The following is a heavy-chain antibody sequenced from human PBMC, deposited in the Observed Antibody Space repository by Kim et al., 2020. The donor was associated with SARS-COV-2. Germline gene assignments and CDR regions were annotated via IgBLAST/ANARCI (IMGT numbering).Heavy chain of an antibody. Sequence: ASVKVSCKASGYTFTSYYMHWVRQAPGQGLEWMGIINPSGGSTSYAQKFQGRDTMTRDTSTSTVYMELSSLRSEDTAVYYCAKGALVVPAAAGFDYWGQGTLVTVSS. CDR1: GYTFTSYY. V-gene: IGHV1-46*01. CDR3: AKGALVVPAAAGFDY. J-gene: IGHJ4*02. CDR2: INPSGGST. D-gene: IGHD2-2*01.